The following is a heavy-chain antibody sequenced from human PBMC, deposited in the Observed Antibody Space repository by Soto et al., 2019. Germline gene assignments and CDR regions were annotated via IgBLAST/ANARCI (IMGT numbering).Heavy chain of an antibody. V-gene: IGHV3-23*01. J-gene: IGHJ4*02. CDR1: GITISNYP. CDR3: VKDDGGYPSTAAN. Sequence: EVQLLESGGGLVQPGGSLRLSCAASGITISNYPMSWVRQAPGKGLDWVSGISGSGDRTYYADSAKGRFTISKDISRNSLSLQRDSLGVEDTAVYFCVKDDGGYPSTAANWGQGTLVTVSA. CDR2: ISGSGDRT. D-gene: IGHD3-22*01.